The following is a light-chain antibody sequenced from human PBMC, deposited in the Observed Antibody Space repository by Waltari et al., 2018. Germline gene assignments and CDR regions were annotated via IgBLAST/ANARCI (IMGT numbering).Light chain of an antibody. CDR3: QKYGTLPAT. J-gene: IGKJ1*01. Sequence: EIVLTQSPGTLSLSPGERATLSCRASQSISKYLAWYQQKPDQAPRLLIYDTSTRATGIPDRFSGSGSGTYFSLTISRLEPEDFAVYYCQKYGTLPATFGQGTKVELK. CDR1: QSISKY. V-gene: IGKV3-20*01. CDR2: DTS.